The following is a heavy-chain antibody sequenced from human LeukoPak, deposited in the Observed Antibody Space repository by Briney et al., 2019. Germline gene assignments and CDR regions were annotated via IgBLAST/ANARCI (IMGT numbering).Heavy chain of an antibody. J-gene: IGHJ4*02. CDR3: ARLPVTTARVY. V-gene: IGHV4-59*08. Sequence: SETLSLTCTVSGGSMNYYYWSWIRQPPGKGLEWIGYIYDSVSASYNPSLKSRVTMSLDTSKNQFSLRLTSVTAADTAVYYCARLPVTTARVYRGQGILVTVFS. CDR2: IYDSVSA. CDR1: GGSMNYYY. D-gene: IGHD4-17*01.